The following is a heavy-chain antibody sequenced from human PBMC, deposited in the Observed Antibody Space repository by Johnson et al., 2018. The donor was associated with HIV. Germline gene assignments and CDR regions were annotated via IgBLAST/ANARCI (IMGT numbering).Heavy chain of an antibody. J-gene: IGHJ3*02. CDR2: ISWNGGST. CDR3: GREALDGPGDDAFDI. D-gene: IGHD5-24*01. V-gene: IGHV3-20*04. CDR1: GFTFGGYV. Sequence: VQLVESGGGVVRPGGSLRLSCAASGFTFGGYVMSWVRQAPGKGLEWVSGISWNGGSTGYSDSVKGRFTISRDNAKNFLYLQMNSLRAEDTALYYCGREALDGPGDDAFDIWGQGTMVTVSS.